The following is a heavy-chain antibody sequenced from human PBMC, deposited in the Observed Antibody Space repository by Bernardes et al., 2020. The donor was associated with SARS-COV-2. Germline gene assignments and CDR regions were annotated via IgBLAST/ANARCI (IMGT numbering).Heavy chain of an antibody. CDR3: ARRLQYYFDY. Sequence: SETLSLTCTVSGGSISSSSYSWGWIRQPPGKGLDWIGNIYYSGITYYNPSLKSRVTMSIDTSKNQFSLKLSSVTAADTAVYYCARRLQYYFDYWGHGTLVTVSS. CDR2: IYYSGIT. J-gene: IGHJ4*01. CDR1: GGSISSSSYS. V-gene: IGHV4-39*01.